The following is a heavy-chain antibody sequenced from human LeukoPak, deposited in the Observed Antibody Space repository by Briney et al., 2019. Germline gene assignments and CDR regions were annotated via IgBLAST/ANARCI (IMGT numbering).Heavy chain of an antibody. Sequence: GGSLRLSCAASGFTFSSYAMNWVRQAPGKGLEWVSTISGSGGSTYYADSVKGRFTISRGNSKNTLYLQMNSLRDEDTAVYYCANKGYSSGYFYFDYWGQGTLVTVSS. V-gene: IGHV3-23*01. CDR2: ISGSGGST. D-gene: IGHD3-22*01. CDR1: GFTFSSYA. J-gene: IGHJ4*02. CDR3: ANKGYSSGYFYFDY.